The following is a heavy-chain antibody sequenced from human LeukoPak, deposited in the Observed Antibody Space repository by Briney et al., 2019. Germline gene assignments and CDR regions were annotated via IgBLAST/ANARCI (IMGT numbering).Heavy chain of an antibody. CDR1: GGPISSYY. CDR2: IYYSGST. D-gene: IGHD1-14*01. J-gene: IGHJ4*02. Sequence: SETLSLTCTVSGGPISSYYWSWIRQPPAKGLEGIGYIYYSGSTHYNHSLKSRVSISVDTSKTQFSLKLRSVTAADTAVYYCASTTGGYWGQGTLVTVSS. V-gene: IGHV4-59*01. CDR3: ASTTGGY.